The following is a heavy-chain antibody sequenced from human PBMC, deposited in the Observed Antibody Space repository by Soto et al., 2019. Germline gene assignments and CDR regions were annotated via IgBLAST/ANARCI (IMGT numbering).Heavy chain of an antibody. J-gene: IGHJ6*03. V-gene: IGHV3-74*01. D-gene: IGHD2-15*01. CDR2: INSDGSST. Sequence: EVQLVESGGGLVQPGGSLRLSCAASGFTFSSYWMHWVRQAPGKGLVWVSRINSDGSSTSYADSVKGRFTISRDNAKNTLYLQMNSLIAEDTAVYYCARGDQGLVVAATGWVLYYYYYMDVWGKGTTVTVSS. CDR3: ARGDQGLVVAATGWVLYYYYYMDV. CDR1: GFTFSSYW.